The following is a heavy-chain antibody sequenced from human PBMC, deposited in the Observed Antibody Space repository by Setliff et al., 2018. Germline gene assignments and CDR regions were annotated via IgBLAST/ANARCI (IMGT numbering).Heavy chain of an antibody. D-gene: IGHD1-26*01. CDR3: ARAHSGSDFHDPFDI. Sequence: ASVKVSCKASGYSFTSNDINWVRQATGQGPEWMGWLNPSSGNTGYAPKFQGRVTITRSTSLSPAYMELSSLRSEDTAIYYCARAHSGSDFHDPFDIWGQGTMVTVSS. CDR1: GYSFTSND. V-gene: IGHV1-8*03. CDR2: LNPSSGNT. J-gene: IGHJ3*02.